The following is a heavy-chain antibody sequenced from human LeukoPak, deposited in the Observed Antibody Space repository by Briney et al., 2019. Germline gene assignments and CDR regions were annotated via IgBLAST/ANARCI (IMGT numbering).Heavy chain of an antibody. CDR2: ISSSSSYI. D-gene: IGHD3-10*01. Sequence: GGSLRLSCAASGFTLSSYSMNWVRQAPGKGLEWVSSISSSSSYIYYADSVKGRFTISRDNAKNSLYLQMNSLRAEDTAVYYCARDGPSGVDAFDIWGQGTMVTVSS. CDR1: GFTLSSYS. J-gene: IGHJ3*02. V-gene: IGHV3-21*01. CDR3: ARDGPSGVDAFDI.